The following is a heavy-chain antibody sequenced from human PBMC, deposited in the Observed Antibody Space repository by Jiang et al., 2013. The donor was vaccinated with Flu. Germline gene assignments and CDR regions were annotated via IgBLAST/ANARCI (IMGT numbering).Heavy chain of an antibody. CDR3: ARERGGYSTYDAFDV. CDR2: IRPQAYGGTT. CDR1: GFRFGDYA. Sequence: VQLVESGGDLIKPGRSLRLSCTASGFRFGDYAFYWFRQAPGKRLEWIGLIRPQAYGGTTERVASLKDRLKLSRDNSNAIAYLEVNSLKIEDTAVYFCARERGGYSTYDAFDVWGQGTMVIVSS. J-gene: IGHJ3*01. D-gene: IGHD5-18*01. V-gene: IGHV3-49*05.